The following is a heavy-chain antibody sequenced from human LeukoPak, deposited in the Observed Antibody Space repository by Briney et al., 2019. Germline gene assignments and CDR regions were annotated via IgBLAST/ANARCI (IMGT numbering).Heavy chain of an antibody. V-gene: IGHV4-4*07. J-gene: IGHJ6*03. CDR3: ARDDLARLGEFYMDV. CDR2: IYNGASP. D-gene: IGHD3-16*01. Sequence: SETLSLTCSVSGESISSFYWSWVRQPAGRGLEWIGRIYNGASPDYNPSLKSRLTMSVDTSMNQVSLKLTSVTAADTAVYYCARDDLARLGEFYMDVWGKGTTVTIS. CDR1: GESISSFY.